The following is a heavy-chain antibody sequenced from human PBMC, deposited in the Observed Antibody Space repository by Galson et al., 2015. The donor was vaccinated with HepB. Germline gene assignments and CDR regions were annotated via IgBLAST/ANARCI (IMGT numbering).Heavy chain of an antibody. V-gene: IGHV3-33*01. CDR1: GFTFSRHG. J-gene: IGHJ4*02. D-gene: IGHD5-18*01. CDR3: VRESLMAMVTFDL. Sequence: SLRLSCAAPGFTFSRHGIHWVRQAPGKGLEYVAMIWHDGSNQLYADSVKGRFTISRDNSKNKLYLQMNSLRAEDTAIYYCVRESLMAMVTFDLWGRGTLVTVSS. CDR2: IWHDGSNQ.